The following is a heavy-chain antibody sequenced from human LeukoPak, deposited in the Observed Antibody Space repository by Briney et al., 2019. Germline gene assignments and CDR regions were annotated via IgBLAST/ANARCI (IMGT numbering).Heavy chain of an antibody. D-gene: IGHD1-26*01. J-gene: IGHJ4*02. Sequence: GGSLRLSCAASGFTFSSYAMSWVRQAPGKGLEWVSAISGSGGSTYYANSVKGRFTISRDNSKNTLYLQMNSLRAEDTAVYYCAKDRGELRAFDYWGQGTLVTVSS. CDR1: GFTFSSYA. CDR3: AKDRGELRAFDY. CDR2: ISGSGGST. V-gene: IGHV3-23*01.